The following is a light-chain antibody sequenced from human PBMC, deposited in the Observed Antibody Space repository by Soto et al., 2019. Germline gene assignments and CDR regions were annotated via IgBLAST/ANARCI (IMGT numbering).Light chain of an antibody. Sequence: DIHMTQSPSSLSSSFGDRVTITFLASQSISSYLNWYQQKPGKAPKLLIYAASSLQSGVPSRFSGSGSGTDFTLTISSLQPEDFATYYCQQSYSTPWTFGQGTKVDI. CDR1: QSISSY. CDR2: AAS. CDR3: QQSYSTPWT. J-gene: IGKJ1*01. V-gene: IGKV1-39*01.